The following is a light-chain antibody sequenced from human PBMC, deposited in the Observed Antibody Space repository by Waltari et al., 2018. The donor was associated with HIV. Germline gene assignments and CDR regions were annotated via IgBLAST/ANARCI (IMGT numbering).Light chain of an antibody. CDR1: TSNIGSNY. CDR2: GND. V-gene: IGLV1-47*01. Sequence: SVVTQPPSASGTPGQRVTISCSGNTSNIGSNYVFWYQHLPGTAPKLLIHGNDQRPSGVPGRFSGSTSGTSASLAISGLRSEDEADYDCVTWDDSLRGVVFGGGTKVAVL. CDR3: VTWDDSLRGVV. J-gene: IGLJ2*01.